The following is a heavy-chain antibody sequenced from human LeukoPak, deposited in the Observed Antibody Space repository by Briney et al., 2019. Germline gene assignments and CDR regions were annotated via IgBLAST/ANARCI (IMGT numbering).Heavy chain of an antibody. Sequence: SGGSLRLSCVASGFIFTDHWMSWVRQAPGKGLDWVANIKEDESAKFYADSVRGRFTISRDNAKNSVYLQIDSLRAEDTAVYYCARDERRYCSDSSCYPGDYWGQGTLVTVSS. CDR3: ARDERRYCSDSSCYPGDY. CDR2: IKEDESAK. CDR1: GFIFTDHW. J-gene: IGHJ4*02. V-gene: IGHV3-7*01. D-gene: IGHD2-2*01.